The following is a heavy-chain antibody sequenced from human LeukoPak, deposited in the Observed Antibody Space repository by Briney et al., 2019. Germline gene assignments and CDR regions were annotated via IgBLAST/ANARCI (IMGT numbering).Heavy chain of an antibody. V-gene: IGHV3-64*01. CDR3: ARASPPYGSGSYYNA. J-gene: IGHJ5*02. Sequence: GGSLRLSCAASGFTFSSYAMHWVRQAPGKGLEYVSAISSNGGSTYYANSVKGRFTISRDNSKNTLYLQMGSLRAEDMAVYYCARASPPYGSGSYYNAWGQGTLVTVSS. CDR2: ISSNGGST. CDR1: GFTFSSYA. D-gene: IGHD3-10*01.